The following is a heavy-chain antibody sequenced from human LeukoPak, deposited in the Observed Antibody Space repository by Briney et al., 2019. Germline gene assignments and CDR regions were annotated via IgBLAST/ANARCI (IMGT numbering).Heavy chain of an antibody. V-gene: IGHV4-28*05. CDR1: GYSISSDNW. D-gene: IGHD2-2*01. CDR2: IYYSGDI. J-gene: IGHJ5*02. CDR3: ARKPAARGWFDP. Sequence: PSDTLSLTCTVSGYSISSDNWWGWIRQPLGEGLEWIGYIYYSGDIYYNPSLKSRVTMSVDTSRNQFSLKLSSVTAVDTAVYFCARKPAARGWFDPWGQGTLVTVSS.